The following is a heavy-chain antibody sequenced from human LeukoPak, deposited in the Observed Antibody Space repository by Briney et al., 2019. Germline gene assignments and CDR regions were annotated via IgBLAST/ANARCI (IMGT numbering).Heavy chain of an antibody. J-gene: IGHJ3*02. CDR3: ASPAPEGRGVLDAFDI. D-gene: IGHD3-10*01. V-gene: IGHV3-30*04. Sequence: GGSLRLSCAASGFTFSSYAMHWVRQAPGKGLEWVAVMSYDGSNKYYADSVKGRFTISRDNSKNTLYLQMNSLRAEDTAVYYCASPAPEGRGVLDAFDIWGQGTMVTVSS. CDR2: MSYDGSNK. CDR1: GFTFSSYA.